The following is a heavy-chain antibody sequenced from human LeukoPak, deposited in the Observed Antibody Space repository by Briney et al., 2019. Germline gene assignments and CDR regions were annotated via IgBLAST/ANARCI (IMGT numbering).Heavy chain of an antibody. CDR1: GYTFTSYY. Sequence: ASVKVSCKASGYTFTSYYMHWVRQAPGQGLEWMGIINPSGGSTSYAQKFQGRVTMTRDTSTSTVYMELSSLRSEDTAVYYCARVPPSYSGSYYENYFDYWGQGTLVTVSS. CDR3: ARVPPSYSGSYYENYFDY. CDR2: INPSGGST. D-gene: IGHD1-26*01. J-gene: IGHJ4*02. V-gene: IGHV1-46*01.